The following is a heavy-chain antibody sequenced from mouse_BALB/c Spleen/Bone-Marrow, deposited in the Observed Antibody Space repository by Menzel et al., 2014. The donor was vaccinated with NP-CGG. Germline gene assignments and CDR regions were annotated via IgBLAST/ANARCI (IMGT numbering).Heavy chain of an antibody. J-gene: IGHJ4*01. V-gene: IGHV2-9*02. CDR2: IWAGGST. D-gene: IGHD1-1*01. CDR3: ARPYYYGSYYAMDY. CDR1: GFSLSSYG. Sequence: VKVVEPGPGLVAPSQGLSITCTVSGFSLSSYGVHWVRQPPGKGLEWLGVIWAGGSTNYNSALMSRLSISKDNSKSQVFLKMSSLQTDDTAMYYCARPYYYGSYYAMDYWGQGTSVTVSS.